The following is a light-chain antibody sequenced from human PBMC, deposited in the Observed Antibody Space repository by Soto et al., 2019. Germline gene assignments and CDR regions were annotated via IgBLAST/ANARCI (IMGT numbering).Light chain of an antibody. CDR2: DAS. V-gene: IGKV1-5*01. CDR1: QSVRSL. Sequence: AQSPCTLSLSPCEISTLSCRASQSVRSLLAWYQKNPGQAPRLLIHDASSLESGVPSRFSGSGSGTEFTLTISSLQPDDFATYYCQQYNSYSWTFGQGTKVDI. CDR3: QQYNSYSWT. J-gene: IGKJ1*01.